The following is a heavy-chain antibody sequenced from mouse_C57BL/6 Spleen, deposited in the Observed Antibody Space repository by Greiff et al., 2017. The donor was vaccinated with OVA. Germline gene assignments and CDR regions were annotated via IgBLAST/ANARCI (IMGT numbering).Heavy chain of an antibody. D-gene: IGHD1-1*01. Sequence: EVKLVESEGGLVQPGSSMKLSCTASGFTFSDYYMAWVRQVPEKGLEWVANINYDGSSTYYLDSLKSRFIISRDNATNILDLQMSSLKSEDTATYYCARDDYGSSYWYFDVWGTGTTVTVSA. J-gene: IGHJ1*03. CDR3: ARDDYGSSYWYFDV. CDR2: INYDGSST. CDR1: GFTFSDYY. V-gene: IGHV5-16*01.